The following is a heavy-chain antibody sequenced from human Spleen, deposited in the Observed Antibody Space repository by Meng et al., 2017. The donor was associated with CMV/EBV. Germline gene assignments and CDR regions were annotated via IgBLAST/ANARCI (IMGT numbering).Heavy chain of an antibody. CDR3: ARTLTYSGTYWGY. CDR1: GFTFSTYS. J-gene: IGHJ4*02. D-gene: IGHD1-26*01. CDR2: ISNIINTV. V-gene: IGHV3-48*04. Sequence: GESLKISCAASGFTFSTYSMHWVRQVPGKGLEWISYISNIINTVHYADSVKGRFTISRDNAKNSLYLQMNSLRAEDTAVYYCARTLTYSGTYWGYWGQGTLVTVSS.